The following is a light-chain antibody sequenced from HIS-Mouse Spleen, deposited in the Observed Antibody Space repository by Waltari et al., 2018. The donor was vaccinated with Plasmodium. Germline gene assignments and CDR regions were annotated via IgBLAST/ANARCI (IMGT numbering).Light chain of an antibody. CDR2: EVI. CDR1: SSDVGGYNY. CDR3: SSYTSSSTLV. Sequence: QSALTQPASVSGSPGQSITISCTGTSSDVGGYNYVSWYQQHPGKAPKLMIYEVINRPSGVSNCGPGSQSGNTASLTNSGLQAEDEADYYCSSYTSSSTLVFGGGTKLTVL. J-gene: IGLJ2*01. V-gene: IGLV2-14*01.